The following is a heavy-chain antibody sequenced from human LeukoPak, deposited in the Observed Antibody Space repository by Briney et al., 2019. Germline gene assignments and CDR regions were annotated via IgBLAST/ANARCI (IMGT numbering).Heavy chain of an antibody. CDR2: IYPDDSDT. Sequence: GESLKISCKHSEYSFPNYCVGWVRQMPGKGLEWMGIIYPDDSDTRYSPSFQGRVTISADKSINTAYLEWSSLEASDTAMYYCARLSPIYIAVAGTAFDYWGQGTLVTVSS. V-gene: IGHV5-51*01. CDR1: EYSFPNYC. J-gene: IGHJ4*02. CDR3: ARLSPIYIAVAGTAFDY. D-gene: IGHD6-19*01.